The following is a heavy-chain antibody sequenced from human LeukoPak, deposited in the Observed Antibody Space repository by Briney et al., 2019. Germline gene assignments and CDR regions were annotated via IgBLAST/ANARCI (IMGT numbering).Heavy chain of an antibody. V-gene: IGHV3-21*01. CDR3: ARDPRSTHSGYYYLFDY. CDR1: GFTFSSYS. Sequence: GGSLRLSCAASGFTFSSYSMNWVRQAPGKGLEWVSSISSSSSSYIYYADSVKGRFTISRDNAKNSLYPQMNSLRAEDTAVYYCARDPRSTHSGYYYLFDYWGQGTLVTVSS. J-gene: IGHJ4*02. D-gene: IGHD3-22*01. CDR2: ISSSSSSYI.